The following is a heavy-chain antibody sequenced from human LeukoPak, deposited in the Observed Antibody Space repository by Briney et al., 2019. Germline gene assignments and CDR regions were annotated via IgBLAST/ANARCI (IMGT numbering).Heavy chain of an antibody. CDR1: GGTFSSYA. D-gene: IGHD3-22*01. CDR2: IIPIFGTA. Sequence: SVKVSCKASGGTFSSYAISWVRQAPGQGLEWMGGIIPIFGTANYAQKFQGRVTITTDESTSTAYMELSSLRSEDTAVYYCARGPPGIVASNGYWGQGTLVTVSS. J-gene: IGHJ4*02. CDR3: ARGPPGIVASNGY. V-gene: IGHV1-69*05.